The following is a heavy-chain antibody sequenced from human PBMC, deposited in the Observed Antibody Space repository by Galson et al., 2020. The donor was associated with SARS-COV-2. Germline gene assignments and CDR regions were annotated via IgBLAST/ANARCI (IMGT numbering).Heavy chain of an antibody. CDR2: ISYDGSNK. D-gene: IGHD1-26*01. V-gene: IGHV3-30*04. CDR3: ARAHSGSYLDAFDI. J-gene: IGHJ3*02. CDR1: GFTFSSYA. Sequence: GESLKISCAASGFTFSSYAMHWVRQAPGKGLEWVAVISYDGSNKYYADSVKGRFTISRDNSKNTLYLQMNSLRAEDTAVYYCARAHSGSYLDAFDIGGQGTMVTVSS.